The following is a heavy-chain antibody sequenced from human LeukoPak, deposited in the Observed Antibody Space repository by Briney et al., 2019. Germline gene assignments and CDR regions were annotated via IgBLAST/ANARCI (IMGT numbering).Heavy chain of an antibody. Sequence: GGSLRLSCAASGFQFSGYGLHWVRQAPDKGLEWVAFIRYDGSNEYYADSVKGRFTISRDKSKNTLSLQMNSLKSEDTAVYYCARRVGDKDAFDIWGQGTMVTVSS. CDR3: ARRVGDKDAFDI. CDR2: IRYDGSNE. V-gene: IGHV3-30*02. J-gene: IGHJ3*02. CDR1: GFQFSGYG. D-gene: IGHD3-10*01.